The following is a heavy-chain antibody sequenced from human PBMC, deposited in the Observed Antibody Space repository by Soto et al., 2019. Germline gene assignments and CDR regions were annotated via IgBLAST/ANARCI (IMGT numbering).Heavy chain of an antibody. J-gene: IGHJ6*02. D-gene: IGHD3-22*01. Sequence: TLSLTCTVSGGSISSGGYYWSWIRQHPGKGLEWIGYIYYSGSTYYNPSLKSRVTISVDTSKNQFSLKLSSVTAADTAVYYCARDLYYYDSSGYSEPNYYYYGMDVWGQGTTVTVSS. CDR1: GGSISSGGYY. CDR2: IYYSGST. V-gene: IGHV4-31*03. CDR3: ARDLYYYDSSGYSEPNYYYYGMDV.